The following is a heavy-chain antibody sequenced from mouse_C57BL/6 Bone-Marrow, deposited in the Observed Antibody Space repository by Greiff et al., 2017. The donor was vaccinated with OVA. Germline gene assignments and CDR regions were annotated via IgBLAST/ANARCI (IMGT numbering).Heavy chain of an antibody. CDR1: GYTFTSYG. CDR3: ARRGDYYAMDY. J-gene: IGHJ4*01. Sequence: VQLQESGAELARPGASVKLSCKASGYTFTSYGISWVKQRTGQGLEWIGEIYPRSGNTYYNEKFKGKATLTADKSSSTAYMELRSLTSEDSAVYFCARRGDYYAMDYWGQGTSVTVSS. V-gene: IGHV1-81*01. CDR2: IYPRSGNT.